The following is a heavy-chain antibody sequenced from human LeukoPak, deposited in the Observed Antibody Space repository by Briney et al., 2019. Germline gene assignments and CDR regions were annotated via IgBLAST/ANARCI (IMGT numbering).Heavy chain of an antibody. CDR3: ARVIGMATVGWFDP. D-gene: IGHD5-24*01. CDR1: GYTFTSYG. J-gene: IGHJ5*02. CDR2: ISAYNGNT. Sequence: ASVKVSCKASGYTFTSYGISWVRQAPGQGLEWMGWISAYNGNTNYAQKLQGRVTMTTDTSTSTAYMELRSLRSDDTAVYYCARVIGMATVGWFDPWGQGTLVTVSS. V-gene: IGHV1-18*01.